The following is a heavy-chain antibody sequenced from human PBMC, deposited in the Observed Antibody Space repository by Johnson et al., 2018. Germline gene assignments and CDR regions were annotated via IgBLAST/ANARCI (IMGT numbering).Heavy chain of an antibody. V-gene: IGHV3-23*04. CDR2: ISGSGGST. J-gene: IGHJ4*02. CDR3: AKDLLLRFLEWPLFDY. CDR1: GFTFSSYA. D-gene: IGHD3-3*01. Sequence: VQLVQSGGGLVKPGGSLRLSCAASGFTFSSYAMSWVRQAPGKGLEWVSAISGSGGSTYYADSVKGRFTISRDNSKNTLYLQMNSLRAEDTAVYYCAKDLLLRFLEWPLFDYWGQGTLVTVSS.